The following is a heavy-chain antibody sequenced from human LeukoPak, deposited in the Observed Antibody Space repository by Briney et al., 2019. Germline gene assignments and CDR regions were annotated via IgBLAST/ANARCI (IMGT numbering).Heavy chain of an antibody. J-gene: IGHJ6*02. CDR2: ISSSGSTI. CDR3: ARDQGWWFGDRSYGMDV. Sequence: GGSLRLSCAASGFTFSDYYTSWIRQAPGKGLEWVSYISSSGSTIYYADSVKGRFTISRDNAKNSLYLQMNSLRAEDTAVYYCARDQGWWFGDRSYGMDVWGQGTTVTVSS. D-gene: IGHD3-10*01. V-gene: IGHV3-11*01. CDR1: GFTFSDYY.